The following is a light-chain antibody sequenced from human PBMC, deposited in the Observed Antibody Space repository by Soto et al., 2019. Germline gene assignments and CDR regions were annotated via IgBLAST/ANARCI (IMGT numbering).Light chain of an antibody. CDR2: DTS. CDR3: LLLYSGARV. V-gene: IGLV7-46*01. Sequence: QAVVTQAPSLTVSPGGSVTLPCASTTGAVTSGHYPYWFQQKPGKAPRTLIFDTSNKDSWTPARFSGSLLGGKAALTLSGAQPEDEAEYYCLLLYSGARVFGGGTKLTVL. J-gene: IGLJ2*01. CDR1: TGAVTSGHY.